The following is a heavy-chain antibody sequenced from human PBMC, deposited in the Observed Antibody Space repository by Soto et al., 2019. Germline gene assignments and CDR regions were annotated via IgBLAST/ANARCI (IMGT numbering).Heavy chain of an antibody. V-gene: IGHV3-21*01. J-gene: IGHJ5*02. CDR2: ITTSSAYI. CDR1: GFTFHTYD. Sequence: ESGGGLVKPGGSLRLSCAASGFTFHTYDMNWVRQAPGKGLEWVSSITTSSAYIYYADSLKGRITISRDNAKNSLFLQMNSLRAEDTAVYYCVRSGTARLLRHSWFDTWGQGTLVTVSS. D-gene: IGHD2-21*01. CDR3: VRSGTARLLRHSWFDT.